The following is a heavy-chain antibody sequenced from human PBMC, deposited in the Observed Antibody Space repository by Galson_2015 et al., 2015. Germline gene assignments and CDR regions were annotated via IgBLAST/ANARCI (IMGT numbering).Heavy chain of an antibody. CDR1: GGSISSYY. J-gene: IGHJ6*02. V-gene: IGHV4-59*01. CDR2: IYYSGST. CDR3: ARQGVTGYYYYYGMDV. Sequence: LTCTVSGGSISSYYWSWIRQPPGKGLEWIGYIYYSGSTNYNPSLKSRVTISVDTSKNQFSLKLSSVTAADTAVYCCARQGVTGYYYYYGMDVWGQGTTVTVS. D-gene: IGHD3-9*01.